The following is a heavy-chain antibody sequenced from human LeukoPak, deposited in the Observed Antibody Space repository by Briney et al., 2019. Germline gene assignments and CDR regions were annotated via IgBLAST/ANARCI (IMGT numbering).Heavy chain of an antibody. D-gene: IGHD3-22*01. V-gene: IGHV3-30-3*01. CDR3: ARGIYYDSRGYFERYYFDY. Sequence: GGSLRLSCAASGFTFSSYAMHWVRQAPGKGLEWVAVISFDGNNKYSADSVKGRFTISRDNSKNTLYLQVNSLRAEDTAVYYCARGIYYDSRGYFERYYFDYWGQGTLVTVSS. J-gene: IGHJ4*02. CDR1: GFTFSSYA. CDR2: ISFDGNNK.